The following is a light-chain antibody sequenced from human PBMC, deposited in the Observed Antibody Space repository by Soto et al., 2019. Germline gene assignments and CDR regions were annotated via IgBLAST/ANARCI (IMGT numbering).Light chain of an antibody. CDR3: CSYAGSSTYV. J-gene: IGLJ1*01. Sequence: QSVLTERAAGSGAAGQSITVSGTGTSRDVGIYNLVSWYQLHPGKVPKLIIYEDTKRPSGISSRFSGSESGITAFLTISGLQAEDEADYYCCSYAGSSTYVFGTGTKATVL. V-gene: IGLV2-23*01. CDR1: SRDVGIYNL. CDR2: EDT.